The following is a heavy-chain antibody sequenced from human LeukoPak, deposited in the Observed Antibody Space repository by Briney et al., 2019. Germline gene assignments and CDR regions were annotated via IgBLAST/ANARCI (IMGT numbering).Heavy chain of an antibody. Sequence: PGGSLRLSYAASGFTFSSYAMNWGRQAPGKGLEWVAVISYDGSNKYYADSVKGRFTISRDNSKNTLYLQMNSLRAEDTAVYYCASQGGLLWFGELSGGMDVWGQGTTVTVSS. CDR1: GFTFSSYA. CDR3: ASQGGLLWFGELSGGMDV. V-gene: IGHV3-30-3*01. CDR2: ISYDGSNK. J-gene: IGHJ6*02. D-gene: IGHD3-10*01.